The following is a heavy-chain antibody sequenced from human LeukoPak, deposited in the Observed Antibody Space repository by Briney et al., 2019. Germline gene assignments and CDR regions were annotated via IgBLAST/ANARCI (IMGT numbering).Heavy chain of an antibody. CDR3: ARTGIQLWSFDY. V-gene: IGHV1-46*01. D-gene: IGHD5-18*01. CDR2: INPSGGST. J-gene: IGHJ4*02. Sequence: PAASVKVSCKASGYTFTSYYMHWVRQAPGQGLEWMGIINPSGGSTSYAQKFQGRVTMTRDTSTSTVYMELSSLRSDDTAVYYCARTGIQLWSFDYWGQGTLVTVSS. CDR1: GYTFTSYY.